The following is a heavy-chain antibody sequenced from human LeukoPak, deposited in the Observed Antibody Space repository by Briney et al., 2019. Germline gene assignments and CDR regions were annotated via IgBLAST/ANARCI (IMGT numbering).Heavy chain of an antibody. J-gene: IGHJ4*02. CDR1: GFTFSSYA. D-gene: IGHD5-18*01. CDR2: ISYDGSNK. CDR3: ARDLTDTAMVTVN. Sequence: GGSLRLSCAASGFTFSSYAMHWVRQAPGKGLEWVAVISYDGSNKYYADSVKGRFTISRDNSKNTLYLQMNSLRAGDTAVYYCARDLTDTAMVTVNWGQGTLVTVSS. V-gene: IGHV3-30*04.